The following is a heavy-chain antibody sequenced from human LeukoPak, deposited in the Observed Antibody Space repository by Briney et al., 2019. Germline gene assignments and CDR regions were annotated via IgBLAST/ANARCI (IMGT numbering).Heavy chain of an antibody. CDR1: GFTFSSSW. CDR2: IKKDGTEK. Sequence: PGGSLRLSCAGSGFTFSSSWMTWVRQAPGKGLEGVANIKKDGTEKYYVDSVKGRFTISRDNVKNSLYVQMNSLRAEDTGVYYCARASGRYCSSTSCYSSPNFDFDSWGQGTLVTVSS. D-gene: IGHD2-2*01. CDR3: ARASGRYCSSTSCYSSPNFDFDS. J-gene: IGHJ4*02. V-gene: IGHV3-7*01.